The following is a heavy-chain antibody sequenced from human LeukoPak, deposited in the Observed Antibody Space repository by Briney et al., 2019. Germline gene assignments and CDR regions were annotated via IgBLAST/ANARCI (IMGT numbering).Heavy chain of an antibody. J-gene: IGHJ4*02. CDR2: ISGSGGST. CDR3: AKNSGYSYGYAYYFDY. CDR1: GFTFSSYA. D-gene: IGHD5-18*01. V-gene: IGHV3-23*01. Sequence: PGGSLRLSCAASGFTFSSYAMSWVRQAPGKGLEWVSAISGSGGSTHYADSVKGRFTISRDNSKNTLYLQMNSLRAEDTAVYYCAKNSGYSYGYAYYFDYWGQGTLVTVSS.